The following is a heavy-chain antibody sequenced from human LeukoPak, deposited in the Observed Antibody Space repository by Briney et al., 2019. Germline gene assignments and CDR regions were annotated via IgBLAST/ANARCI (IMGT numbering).Heavy chain of an antibody. D-gene: IGHD6-13*01. J-gene: IGHJ4*02. CDR2: IIPIFGTA. Sequence: ASVKVSCKAAGYTFTSYGISWVRQAPGQGLEWMGGIIPIFGTANYAQKFQGRVTITADESTSTAYMELSSLRSEDTAVYYCARDRLIAAAGTGGFDYWGQGTLVTVSS. V-gene: IGHV1-69*13. CDR1: GYTFTSYG. CDR3: ARDRLIAAAGTGGFDY.